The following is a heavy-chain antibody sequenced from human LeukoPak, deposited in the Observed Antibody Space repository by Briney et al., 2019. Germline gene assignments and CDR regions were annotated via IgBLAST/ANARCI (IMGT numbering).Heavy chain of an antibody. D-gene: IGHD3-3*02. CDR3: AKSNFGRSSKDAFDI. V-gene: IGHV3-23*01. J-gene: IGHJ3*02. Sequence: GGSLRLSCAASGFTFTHYGMNWVRQAPGKGLEWVSGIRANGETTYYADSVKGRFTISRDNSKNTLYLQMNSLRAEDTAVYYCAKSNFGRSSKDAFDIWGQGTMVTVSS. CDR2: IRANGETT. CDR1: GFTFTHYG.